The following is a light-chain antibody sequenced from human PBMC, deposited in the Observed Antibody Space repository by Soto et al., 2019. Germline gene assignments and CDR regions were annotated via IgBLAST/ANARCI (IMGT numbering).Light chain of an antibody. CDR2: WAS. CDR3: QQYYSTPLT. Sequence: DIVMTQSPDSLAVSLGERATINCKSSQSVLYSSNNKNYLAWYQQKPGQPPKLLIYWASTRESVVPDRFSGSGSGTDFTLTISSLQDEDVAVYYCQQYYSTPLTFGGGTKVEIK. V-gene: IGKV4-1*01. J-gene: IGKJ4*01. CDR1: QSVLYSSNNKNY.